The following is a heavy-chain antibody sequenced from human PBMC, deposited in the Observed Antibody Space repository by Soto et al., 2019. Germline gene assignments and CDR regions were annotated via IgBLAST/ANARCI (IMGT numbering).Heavy chain of an antibody. CDR1: GDTFTDYY. CDR2: VNPSGGHT. D-gene: IGHD2-21*02. CDR3: AGGGHVVVGTAALDY. Sequence: QVQLVQSGAEVKKPGASVKVSCKASGDTFTDYYIHWVRQAPGQGLEWMETVNPSGGHTTYAQHSRGRMNMTSDTSTSTLYMELTSLTSEDTAVYYCAGGGHVVVGTAALDYWGQGTLVTVSS. J-gene: IGHJ4*02. V-gene: IGHV1-46*01.